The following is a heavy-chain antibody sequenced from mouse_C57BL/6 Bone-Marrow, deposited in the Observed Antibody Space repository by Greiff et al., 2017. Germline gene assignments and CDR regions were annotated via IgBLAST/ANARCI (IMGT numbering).Heavy chain of an antibody. CDR1: GYTFTSYW. V-gene: IGHV1-55*01. Sequence: QVQLQQPGAELVKPGASVKMSCKASGYTFTSYWITWVKQRPGQGLEWIGDIYPGSGSTNYNEKFKSKATLTVETSSSTAYMQLSSLTSEDSAVYYCARSGWLLRDFDYWGQGTTLTVSS. D-gene: IGHD2-3*01. J-gene: IGHJ2*01. CDR3: ARSGWLLRDFDY. CDR2: IYPGSGST.